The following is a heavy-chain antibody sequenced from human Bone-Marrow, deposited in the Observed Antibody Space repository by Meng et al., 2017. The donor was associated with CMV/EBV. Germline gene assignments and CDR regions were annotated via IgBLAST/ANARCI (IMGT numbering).Heavy chain of an antibody. CDR2: INSVGGST. D-gene: IGHD1-26*01. CDR1: GFTFNSYW. CDR3: AIVLTGSTKGFDY. J-gene: IGHJ4*02. V-gene: IGHV3-74*01. Sequence: GESLKISCAASGFTFNSYWLHWVRQAPGKGLVWVSRINSVGGSTSYADSVKGRFTISRDNAKNTLYLQMNRLRAEDTAVYYCAIVLTGSTKGFDYWGQGTLVTVSS.